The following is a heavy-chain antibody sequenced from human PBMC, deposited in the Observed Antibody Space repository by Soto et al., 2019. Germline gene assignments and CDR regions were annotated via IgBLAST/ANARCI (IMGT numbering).Heavy chain of an antibody. J-gene: IGHJ4*02. Sequence: EVQLVESGGGLVKPGGSLRLSCAASGFTFSRYSMNWVRQAPGKGLEWVSSITSSSTYLYYADSVKGRFTISRDDAKNSLYLQMNSLRAEDTAVYYCARDLAPAGYWGQGTLVTVSS. CDR2: ITSSSTYL. CDR1: GFTFSRYS. D-gene: IGHD6-13*01. CDR3: ARDLAPAGY. V-gene: IGHV3-21*01.